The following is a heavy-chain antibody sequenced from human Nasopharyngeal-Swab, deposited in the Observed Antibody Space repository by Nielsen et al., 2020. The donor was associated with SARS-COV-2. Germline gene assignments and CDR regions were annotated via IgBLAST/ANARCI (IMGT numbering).Heavy chain of an antibody. V-gene: IGHV3-7*03. J-gene: IGHJ4*02. CDR1: GFTFSTFW. Sequence: GGSLTLSCAVSGFTFSTFWMTWVRQAPGKGLEWVANIKEDGSQKYYLDSVKGRFTISRDNAKNSLYLQMNSLRAEDTAIYFCARAVAGATDYWGQGTLVTVSS. CDR2: IKEDGSQK. D-gene: IGHD1-26*01. CDR3: ARAVAGATDY.